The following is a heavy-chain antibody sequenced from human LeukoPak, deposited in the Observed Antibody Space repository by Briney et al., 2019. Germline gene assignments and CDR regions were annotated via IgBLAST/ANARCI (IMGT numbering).Heavy chain of an antibody. CDR3: ARATMVRRGVYYYYYMDV. CDR2: ISSSSSYI. Sequence: GGPLRLSCAASGFTFSSYSMNWVRQAPGKGLEWVSSISSSSSYIYYADSVKGRFTISRDNAKNSLYLQMNSLRAEDTAVYYCARATMVRRGVYYYYYMDVWGKGTTVTVSS. V-gene: IGHV3-21*01. J-gene: IGHJ6*03. D-gene: IGHD3-10*01. CDR1: GFTFSSYS.